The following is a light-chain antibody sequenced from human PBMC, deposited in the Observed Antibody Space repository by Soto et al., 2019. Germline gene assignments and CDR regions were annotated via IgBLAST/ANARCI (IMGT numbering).Light chain of an antibody. CDR2: DVI. CDR1: SSDIGGYNY. CDR3: CSYAGSYTHV. J-gene: IGLJ1*01. V-gene: IGLV2-11*01. Sequence: QSALTQPRSVSGSPGQSVTISCTGTSSDIGGYNYVSWYQQHPGKAPKLMIYDVIKRPSGVPDRFFGSKSGNTASLTIYGLQAEDEADYYCCSYAGSYTHVFGTGTKLTVL.